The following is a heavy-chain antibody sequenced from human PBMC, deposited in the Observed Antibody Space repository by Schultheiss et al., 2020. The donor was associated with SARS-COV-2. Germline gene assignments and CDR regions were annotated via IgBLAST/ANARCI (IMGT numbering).Heavy chain of an antibody. J-gene: IGHJ6*02. CDR2: IDPSDSYT. CDR1: GYSFTSYW. Sequence: GESLKISCKGSGYSFTSYWISWVRQMPGKGLEWMGRIDPSDSYTNYSPSFQGHVTISADKSISTAYLQWSSLKASDTAMYYCARTMTTVTTFEVYYYYGMDVWGQGTTVNVSS. CDR3: ARTMTTVTTFEVYYYYGMDV. D-gene: IGHD4-11*01. V-gene: IGHV5-10-1*01.